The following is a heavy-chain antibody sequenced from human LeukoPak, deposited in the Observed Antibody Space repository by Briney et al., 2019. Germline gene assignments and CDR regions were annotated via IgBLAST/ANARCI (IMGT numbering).Heavy chain of an antibody. D-gene: IGHD3-22*01. Sequence: GASVKVSCKASGGTFSSYAISWVRQAPGQGLELMGRIIPILGIANYAQKFQGRVTITADKSTSTAYMELSSLRSEDTAVYYCARDRDDYYDSSGYYFFDYWGQGTLVTVSS. J-gene: IGHJ4*02. CDR3: ARDRDDYYDSSGYYFFDY. CDR1: GGTFSSYA. V-gene: IGHV1-69*04. CDR2: IIPILGIA.